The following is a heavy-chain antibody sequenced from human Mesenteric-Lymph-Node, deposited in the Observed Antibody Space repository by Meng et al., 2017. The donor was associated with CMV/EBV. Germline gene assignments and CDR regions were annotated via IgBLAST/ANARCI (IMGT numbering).Heavy chain of an antibody. Sequence: SETLSLTCTVSGGSISRNSYYWGWIRQPPGKGLEWIGGIYYSGSTYYNPSLKSRVIISGDTSKNQFSLKLNSVTAADTAAYYCARELGLWFGEYDSWGQGTLVTVSS. CDR3: ARELGLWFGEYDS. CDR2: IYYSGST. V-gene: IGHV4-39*07. CDR1: GGSISRNSYY. D-gene: IGHD3-10*01. J-gene: IGHJ5*01.